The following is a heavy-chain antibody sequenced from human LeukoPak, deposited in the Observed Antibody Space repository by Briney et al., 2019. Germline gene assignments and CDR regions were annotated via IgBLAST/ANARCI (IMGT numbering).Heavy chain of an antibody. J-gene: IGHJ6*02. CDR2: IKSKTDGGTT. D-gene: IGHD4-4*01. CDR1: GFTFSNAW. CDR3: TTTPDYSNYESYYYYGMDV. V-gene: IGHV3-15*01. Sequence: GGSLRLSCAASGFTFSNAWMSWVRQAPGKGLEWVGRIKSKTDGGTTDYAAPVKGRFTISRDDSKNALYLQMNSLITEDTAVYYCTTTPDYSNYESYYYYGMDVWGQGTTVTVSS.